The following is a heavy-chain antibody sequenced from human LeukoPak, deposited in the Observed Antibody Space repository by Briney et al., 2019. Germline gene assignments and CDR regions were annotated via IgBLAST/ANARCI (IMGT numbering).Heavy chain of an antibody. CDR3: ARRRSSSWGIDY. Sequence: GGSLRLSCAASGFTASSNYMSWVRQAPGKGLEWVSIIYSSGNTYYADSVKDRFTISRDNSKNTMYLQMNSLRTEDTAVYYCARRRSSSWGIDYWGQGTLVTVAS. J-gene: IGHJ4*02. CDR2: IYSSGNT. V-gene: IGHV3-66*02. D-gene: IGHD6-13*01. CDR1: GFTASSNY.